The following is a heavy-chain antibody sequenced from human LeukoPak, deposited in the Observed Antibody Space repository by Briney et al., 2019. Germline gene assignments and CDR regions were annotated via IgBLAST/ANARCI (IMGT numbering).Heavy chain of an antibody. J-gene: IGHJ3*02. CDR1: GFTFSSNA. CDR2: ISSSSSYI. D-gene: IGHD1-1*01. CDR3: ARYNWNDGGAFDI. V-gene: IGHV3-21*01. Sequence: PGGSLRLSCAASGFTFSSNAMSWVRQAPGKGLEWVSSISSSSSYIYYADSVKGRFTISRDNAKNSLYLQMNSLRAEDTAVYYCARYNWNDGGAFDIWGQGTMVTVSS.